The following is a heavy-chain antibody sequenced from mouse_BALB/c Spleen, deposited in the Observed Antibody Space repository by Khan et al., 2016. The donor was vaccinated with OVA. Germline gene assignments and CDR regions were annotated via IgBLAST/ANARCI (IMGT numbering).Heavy chain of an antibody. Sequence: VQLKQSGPGLVKPSQSLSLTCTVTGYSITTDYAWNWIRQFPGNKLEWMGFISYSGNTKYNPSLKSRISITRDTSKNQFFLQLKSVTSEDTARYYCARVYGGDFDYWGQGTTVTVSA. CDR2: ISYSGNT. D-gene: IGHD1-1*01. V-gene: IGHV3-2*02. CDR3: ARVYGGDFDY. CDR1: GYSITTDYA. J-gene: IGHJ2*01.